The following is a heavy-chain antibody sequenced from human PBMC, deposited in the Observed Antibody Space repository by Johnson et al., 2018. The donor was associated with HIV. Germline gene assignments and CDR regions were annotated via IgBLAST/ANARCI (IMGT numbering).Heavy chain of an antibody. J-gene: IGHJ3*02. V-gene: IGHV3-30-3*01. D-gene: IGHD6-6*01. CDR2: ISYDGSNK. Sequence: QVQLVESGGGLVQPGRSLRLSCAASGFTFNNFAMHWVRQAPGKGLEWVAVISYDGSNKAFADSLKGRFTISRYNSKNTLYLQMNSLRAEDTAVYYCARDGGGARQGAFDIWGQGTMVTVSS. CDR1: GFTFNNFA. CDR3: ARDGGGARQGAFDI.